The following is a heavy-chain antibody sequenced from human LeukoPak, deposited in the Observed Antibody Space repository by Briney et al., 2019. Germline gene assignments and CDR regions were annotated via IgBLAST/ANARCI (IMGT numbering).Heavy chain of an antibody. D-gene: IGHD3-10*01. CDR1: GFTFSDYY. Sequence: GGSLRLSCAASGFTFSDYYMSWIRQAPGKGLEWVSYISSSGSTIYYADSVKGRFTISRDNAKNFMYLQMNSLRAEDTAVYYCARDLLAYYYGSYVFDPWGQGTLVTVSS. CDR2: ISSSGSTI. J-gene: IGHJ5*02. CDR3: ARDLLAYYYGSYVFDP. V-gene: IGHV3-11*04.